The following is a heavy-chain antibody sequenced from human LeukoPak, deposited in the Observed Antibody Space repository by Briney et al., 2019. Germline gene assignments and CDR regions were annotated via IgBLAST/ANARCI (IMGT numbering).Heavy chain of an antibody. CDR3: ARGAQLTDY. CDR1: GLTFNTYG. D-gene: IGHD6-13*01. Sequence: PGGSLRLSCAASGLTFNTYGMHWVRQAPGKGLEYVSGIGPDGGTTYYAKSVKGRFTISRNNSKSMVYLQMGSLTADDMAVYYCARGAQLTDYWGQGTQVTVSS. CDR2: IGPDGGTT. V-gene: IGHV3-64*01. J-gene: IGHJ4*02.